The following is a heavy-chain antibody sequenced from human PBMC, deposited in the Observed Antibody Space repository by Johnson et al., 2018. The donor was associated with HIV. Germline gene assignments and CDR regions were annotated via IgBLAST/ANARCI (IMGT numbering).Heavy chain of an antibody. J-gene: IGHJ3*02. D-gene: IGHD2-15*01. V-gene: IGHV3-66*01. Sequence: VQLVESGGGLVQPGGSLRLSCAASGFTVSSNYMSWVRQAPGKGLEWVSVIYSGGSTYYADSVKGRFTISRDNSKNTLYLQINILRAEDMAVYYCARVPWSLDAFDIWGQGTMVTVSS. CDR1: GFTVSSNY. CDR3: ARVPWSLDAFDI. CDR2: IYSGGST.